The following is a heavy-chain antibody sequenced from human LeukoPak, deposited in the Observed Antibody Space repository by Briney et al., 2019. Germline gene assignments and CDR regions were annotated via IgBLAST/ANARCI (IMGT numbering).Heavy chain of an antibody. CDR1: GFTFSSYA. CDR3: ARGLGYCTSTTCLLPFDY. CDR2: ISGSGGRT. J-gene: IGHJ4*02. V-gene: IGHV3-23*01. D-gene: IGHD2-2*01. Sequence: GGSLRLSCAASGFTFSSYAMSWVRQAPGKGLEWVSGISGSGGRTYYADSVKGRFTISRDNSKNTLYLQMNSLRAEDTAMYYCARGLGYCTSTTCLLPFDYWGQGTLVTVSS.